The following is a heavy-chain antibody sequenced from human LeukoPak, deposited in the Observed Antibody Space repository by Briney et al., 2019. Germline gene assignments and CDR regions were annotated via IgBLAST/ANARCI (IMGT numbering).Heavy chain of an antibody. Sequence: PSETLSLTCAVYGGSFSGYYWSWIRQPPGKGLEWIGEINHSGSTNYNPSLKSRATISVDTSKNQFSLKLSSVTAADTAVYYCARVRWLQAYFDYWGQGTLVTVSS. CDR1: GGSFSGYY. CDR2: INHSGST. CDR3: ARVRWLQAYFDY. V-gene: IGHV4-34*01. D-gene: IGHD5-24*01. J-gene: IGHJ4*02.